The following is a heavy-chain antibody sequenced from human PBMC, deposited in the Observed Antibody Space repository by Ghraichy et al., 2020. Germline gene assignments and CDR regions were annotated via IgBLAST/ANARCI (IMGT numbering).Heavy chain of an antibody. Sequence: GESLNISCAASGFTFSSHWMDWVRQAPGKGLEWVANINGDGSERYHVDSVKGRFTVSRDNAKNSLFLQMNGLKVEDTAVYYCAGNRGGFRLDTWGQGTLVTVSS. CDR3: AGNRGGFRLDT. V-gene: IGHV3-7*01. D-gene: IGHD3-10*01. J-gene: IGHJ5*02. CDR2: INGDGSER. CDR1: GFTFSSHW.